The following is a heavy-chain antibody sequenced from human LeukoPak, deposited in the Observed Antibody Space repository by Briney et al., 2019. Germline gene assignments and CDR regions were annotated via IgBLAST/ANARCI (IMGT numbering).Heavy chain of an antibody. J-gene: IGHJ2*01. CDR3: SRDLRDWYFDL. V-gene: IGHV1-46*01. D-gene: IGHD3-16*01. CDR2: ISPSGGSP. CDR1: GYTFTNYY. Sequence: GASVKVSCKASGYTFTNYYIHWVRQAPGQGLEWMGIISPSGGSPTYAQKFQGRVTMTRDTSTGTVYMDLSSLRSEDTAVYYCSRDLRDWYFDLRGRGTLVTVSS.